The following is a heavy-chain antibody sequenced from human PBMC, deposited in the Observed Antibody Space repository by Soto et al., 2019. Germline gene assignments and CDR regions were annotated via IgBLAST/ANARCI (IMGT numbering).Heavy chain of an antibody. CDR3: AKEAAAGIDY. V-gene: IGHV3-23*01. CDR1: GFTFSSYT. Sequence: GGSLRLSCAASGFTFSSYTLNWVRRAPGKGLEWVATSSDRRTGNTHYSDSVRGRFTLSRDYSKNSLYLQMNSLRTEDTALYYCAKEAAAGIDYWGQGTLVTVSS. J-gene: IGHJ4*02. D-gene: IGHD6-13*01. CDR2: SSDRRTGNT.